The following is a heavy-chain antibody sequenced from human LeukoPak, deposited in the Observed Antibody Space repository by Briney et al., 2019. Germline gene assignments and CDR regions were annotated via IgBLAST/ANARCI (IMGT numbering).Heavy chain of an antibody. CDR2: INPNSGGT. J-gene: IGHJ6*02. CDR3: ARFHGSGADCMDV. CDR1: GYYFTDYY. D-gene: IGHD3-10*01. V-gene: IGHV1-2*02. Sequence: ASVKVSCKASGYYFTDYYIHWVRPAPGQGLEWMGWINPNSGGTNYAQKFQGRVTMTRGTSISTAYMELSRLRSDDTAVYYCARFHGSGADCMDVWGQGTTVTVSS.